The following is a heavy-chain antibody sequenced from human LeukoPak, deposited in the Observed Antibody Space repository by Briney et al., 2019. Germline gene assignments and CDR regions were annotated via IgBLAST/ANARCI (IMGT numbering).Heavy chain of an antibody. CDR2: IYYSGST. CDR3: ARGGRSASAYYYMDV. V-gene: IGHV4-59*12. CDR1: GGSINNYY. Sequence: SETLSLTCSVSGGSINNYYWSWIRQPPGRRLEWIGYIYYSGSTSYNPSLKSRLTISVGTSNNQFSLNLRSVTAADTGVYFCARGGRSASAYYYMDVWGRGTTVTVSS. D-gene: IGHD2-2*01. J-gene: IGHJ6*03.